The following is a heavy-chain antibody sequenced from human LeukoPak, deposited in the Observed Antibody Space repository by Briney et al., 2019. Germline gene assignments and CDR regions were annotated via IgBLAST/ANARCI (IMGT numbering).Heavy chain of an antibody. V-gene: IGHV3-23*01. CDR2: SSGSGGRT. Sequence: GGSLRLSCTASGFSFDSFYMNWVRQAPGKGLEWVSDSSGSGGRTYYADSVKGRFTISRDNSKHTLYLQMNSLRAEDTAVYYCAKGDYDSSGPLNYYFDYWGQGTLVTVSS. CDR1: GFSFDSFY. J-gene: IGHJ4*02. CDR3: AKGDYDSSGPLNYYFDY. D-gene: IGHD3-22*01.